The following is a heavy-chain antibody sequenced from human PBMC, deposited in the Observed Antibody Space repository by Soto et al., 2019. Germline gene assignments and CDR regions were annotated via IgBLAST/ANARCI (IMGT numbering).Heavy chain of an antibody. D-gene: IGHD6-6*01. CDR2: IYYSGST. CDR3: ARVGGLAARTFDY. J-gene: IGHJ4*02. V-gene: IGHV4-59*01. Sequence: SETLSLTCTVSGGSISDFYWSWIRQPPGKGLEWIGYIYYSGSTNYNPSLKSRVTISVDTSKNQFSLNLRSMIPADTAVYYCARVGGLAARTFDYWGPGTLVTVSS. CDR1: GGSISDFY.